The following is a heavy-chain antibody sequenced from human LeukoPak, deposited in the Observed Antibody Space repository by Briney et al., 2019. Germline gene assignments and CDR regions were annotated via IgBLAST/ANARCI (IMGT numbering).Heavy chain of an antibody. CDR3: ARERRLLRGDAFDV. J-gene: IGHJ3*01. CDR2: IYISGNT. CDR1: GGTLNTYY. Sequence: SETLSLTCSVSGGTLNTYYWSWIRHPAGKGLEWIGRIYISGNTNYNPSLQSRVTMSVDTSKNQFSLKVSSVTAADTAVYYCARERRLLRGDAFDVWGQGTRVTVSS. V-gene: IGHV4-4*07. D-gene: IGHD4-23*01.